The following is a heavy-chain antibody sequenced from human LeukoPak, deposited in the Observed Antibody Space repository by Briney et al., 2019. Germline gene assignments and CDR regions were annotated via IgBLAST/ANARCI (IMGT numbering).Heavy chain of an antibody. J-gene: IGHJ4*02. Sequence: GGSLRLSCAASGFTLSSFWMNWVRQAPGKGLEWVANIKQDGSEKYYVDSVRGRFTISRDNAKNSLYLQMNSLRAEDTAVYYCASETVTKDYWGQGTLVTVSS. CDR1: GFTLSSFW. CDR2: IKQDGSEK. CDR3: ASETVTKDY. D-gene: IGHD4-17*01. V-gene: IGHV3-7*01.